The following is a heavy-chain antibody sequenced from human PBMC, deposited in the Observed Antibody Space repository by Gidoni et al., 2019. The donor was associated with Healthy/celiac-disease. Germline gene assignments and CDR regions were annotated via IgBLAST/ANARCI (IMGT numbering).Heavy chain of an antibody. CDR3: ARSMIRLTAFDI. J-gene: IGHJ3*02. Sequence: QVQLVESGGGVVQPGRSLRLPCAASGFTFSSYAMHWVRQAPGKGLEWVAVISYDGSNKYYADSVKGRFTISRDNSKNTLYLQMNSLRAEDTAVYYCARSMIRLTAFDIWGQGTMVTVSS. D-gene: IGHD3-22*01. CDR1: GFTFSSYA. CDR2: ISYDGSNK. V-gene: IGHV3-30-3*01.